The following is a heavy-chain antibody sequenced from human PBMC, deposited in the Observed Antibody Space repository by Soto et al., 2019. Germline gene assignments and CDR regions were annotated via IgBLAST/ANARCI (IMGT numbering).Heavy chain of an antibody. CDR2: ISGGGDTT. V-gene: IGHV3-23*01. CDR1: GFTFNKYA. Sequence: EVQLLESGGGLVQPGGSLRLSCAASGFTFNKYAMTWVRQAPGKGLEWVSAISGGGDTTSYADSVKGRFTVSRDGSKNTLYLQMSSLRAEDTALYYCAKGRGGSGSLTPRVDFWGQGTLVTVSS. CDR3: AKGRGGSGSLTPRVDF. D-gene: IGHD3-10*01. J-gene: IGHJ4*02.